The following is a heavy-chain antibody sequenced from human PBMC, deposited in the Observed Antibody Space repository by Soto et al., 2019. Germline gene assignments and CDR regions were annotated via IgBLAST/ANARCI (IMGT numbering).Heavy chain of an antibody. CDR1: GYTYASNA. Sequence: SAEVSCKPSGYTYASNAIRWVGQAPVQGLEWMGWISAYNGNTNYAQKLQGRVTMTTDTSTSTAYMELRSLRSDDTAVYYCARDQAGYSYASGAFDIWRQGKMVNVS. CDR2: ISAYNGNT. V-gene: IGHV1-18*01. CDR3: ARDQAGYSYASGAFDI. J-gene: IGHJ3*02. D-gene: IGHD5-18*01.